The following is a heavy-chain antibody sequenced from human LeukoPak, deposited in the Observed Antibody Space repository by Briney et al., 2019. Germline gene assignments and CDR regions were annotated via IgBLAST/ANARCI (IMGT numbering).Heavy chain of an antibody. J-gene: IGHJ5*02. D-gene: IGHD1-26*01. V-gene: IGHV3-30*02. CDR3: AKNKGVGNNWFDP. Sequence: GWSLRLSCAASGCTFSNYVMHWVRLTPGKGLEWVAFIWDNGSHKYYADSVKGRVTLSRGNSKNTSYMQLKSLRAEDRAVYYCAKNKGVGNNWFDPWGQGTLVTVSS. CDR2: IWDNGSHK. CDR1: GCTFSNYV.